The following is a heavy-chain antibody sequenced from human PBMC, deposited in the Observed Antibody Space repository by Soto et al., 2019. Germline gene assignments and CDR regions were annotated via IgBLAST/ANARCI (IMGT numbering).Heavy chain of an antibody. CDR1: GYTFTDFW. D-gene: IGHD3-22*01. J-gene: IGHJ4*02. CDR2: VYPDDSDT. CDR3: ARRDYYDSTAYFY. V-gene: IGHV5-51*01. Sequence: GESLKISCKGSGYTFTDFWIAWVRQMPGKGLESMGLVYPDDSDTRYSPSLQGQVTISADKSISTAYLQWRSLKASDTAMYYCARRDYYDSTAYFYWGQGTLVTVSS.